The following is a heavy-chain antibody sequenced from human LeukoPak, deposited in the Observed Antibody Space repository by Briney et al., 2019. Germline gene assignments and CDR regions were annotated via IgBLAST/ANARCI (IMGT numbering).Heavy chain of an antibody. CDR1: GYSFTSYW. V-gene: IGHV1-69*04. CDR3: AREGRPRDAFDI. CDR2: IIPILGIA. J-gene: IGHJ3*02. Sequence: PGESLKIPCKGSGYSFTSYWIGWVRQAPGQGLEWMGRIIPILGIANYAQKFQGRVTITADKSTSTAYMELSSLRSEDTAVYYCAREGRPRDAFDIWGQGTMVTVSS.